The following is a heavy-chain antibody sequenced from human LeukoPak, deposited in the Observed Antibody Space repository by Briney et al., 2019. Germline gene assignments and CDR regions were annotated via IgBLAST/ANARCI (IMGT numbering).Heavy chain of an antibody. D-gene: IGHD5-12*01. Sequence: GGSLRLSCAAPGFTFSSSGMHWVGQAPGKGLEWVAFISYDGSNRYYADSVKGRFTISRDNSKNTLYLQMNSLRAEDTAVYYCAKETRGSYSDYWGQGTLVTVSS. CDR1: GFTFSSSG. V-gene: IGHV3-30*02. J-gene: IGHJ4*02. CDR2: ISYDGSNR. CDR3: AKETRGSYSDY.